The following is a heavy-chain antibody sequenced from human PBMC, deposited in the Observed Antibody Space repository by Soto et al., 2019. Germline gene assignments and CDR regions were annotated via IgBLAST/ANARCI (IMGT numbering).Heavy chain of an antibody. CDR2: ISYDGSNK. CDR1: GFTFSSYG. J-gene: IGHJ4*02. V-gene: IGHV3-30*03. Sequence: QVQLVESGGGVVQPGRSLRLSCAASGFTFSSYGMHWVRQAPGKGLEWVAVISYDGSNKYYADSVKGRFTISRDNSKNTLYLQMNSLRAEDTAVYYCVAQWLVLGWGQGTLVTVSS. CDR3: VAQWLVLG. D-gene: IGHD6-19*01.